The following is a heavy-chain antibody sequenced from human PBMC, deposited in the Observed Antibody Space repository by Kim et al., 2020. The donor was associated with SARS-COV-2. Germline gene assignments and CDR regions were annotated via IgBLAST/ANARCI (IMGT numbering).Heavy chain of an antibody. CDR2: ISGSGGST. CDR3: AKDVSRITIFGGVTRGGMDV. J-gene: IGHJ6*02. D-gene: IGHD3-3*01. CDR1: GFTFSSYV. Sequence: GGSLRLSCAASGFTFSSYVMSWVRQAPGKGLEWVSAISGSGGSTYYADSVKGRFTISRDNSKNTLYLQMNSLRAEDTAVYYCAKDVSRITIFGGVTRGGMDVWGQGTTVTVSS. V-gene: IGHV3-23*01.